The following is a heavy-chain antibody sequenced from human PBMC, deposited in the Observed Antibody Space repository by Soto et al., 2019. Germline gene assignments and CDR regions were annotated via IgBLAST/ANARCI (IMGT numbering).Heavy chain of an antibody. CDR2: VYFSGST. Sequence: QVQLQESGPGLVKPSETLSLTCTVSGGSVSSGNYFWSWIRQPPGKDLEWIASVYFSGSTNYNPPLKSRVTLSLDTAKNQFSLKLSSVTAADTAMYYCARLPRARNADPRRPLGYFDLWGRGTLVTVSS. J-gene: IGHJ2*01. CDR3: ARLPRARNADPRRPLGYFDL. V-gene: IGHV4-61*01. D-gene: IGHD2-8*01. CDR1: GGSVSSGNYF.